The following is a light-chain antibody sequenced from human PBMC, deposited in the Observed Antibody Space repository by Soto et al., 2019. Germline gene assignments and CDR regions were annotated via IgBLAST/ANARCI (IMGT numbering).Light chain of an antibody. J-gene: IGKJ2*01. CDR2: NTS. CDR3: QQYVTSPGYT. V-gene: IGKV3-20*01. Sequence: EIVVTQSPGTLSLSPGERATLSCRASQSVTSGYLAWYQQKPCQAPRLLIHNTSRRAAGIPDRFSGSGSGTDFTLTISRLEPEDFAVYYCQQYVTSPGYTFGQGTRLEIK. CDR1: QSVTSGY.